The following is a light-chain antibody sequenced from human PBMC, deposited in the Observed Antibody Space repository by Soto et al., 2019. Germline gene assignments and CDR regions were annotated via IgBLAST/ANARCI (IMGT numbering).Light chain of an antibody. CDR3: QQQCI. CDR2: PAS. CDR1: LLLSSSY. V-gene: IGKV3-20*01. Sequence: ELVLTKSPGTLSFSPGERATLSGRASLLLSSSYVVWYQQKPGQAPRLLIYPASRSATGLPDRFSGSGSATEYPLIVRGLEPEDCADYYCQQQCIFGQGNKLAI. J-gene: IGKJ2*01.